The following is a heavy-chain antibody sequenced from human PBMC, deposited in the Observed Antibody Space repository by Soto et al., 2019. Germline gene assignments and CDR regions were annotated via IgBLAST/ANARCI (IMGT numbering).Heavy chain of an antibody. Sequence: GGSLRLSCVASGFLFSDYAMHLARQAPGKGLEWVALISPAGTNQYYADSAKGRFTISRDNSKSSLYLQMNSLRAEDTAVYYCARVQNPRRWVDAVDVWGQGTRVTVSS. CDR2: ISPAGTNQ. J-gene: IGHJ6*02. V-gene: IGHV3-30-3*01. CDR1: GFLFSDYA. CDR3: ARVQNPRRWVDAVDV.